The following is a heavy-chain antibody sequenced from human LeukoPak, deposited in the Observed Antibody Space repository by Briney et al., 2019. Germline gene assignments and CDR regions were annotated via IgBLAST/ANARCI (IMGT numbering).Heavy chain of an antibody. Sequence: PGGSLRLSCAASGFTFSSYAMHWVRQAPGKGLEWVAVISYDGSNKYYADSVKGRFTISRDNAKNSLDLQMNSLRAEDTAVYYCARGAWYGISWGQGTLVTVSS. CDR3: ARGAWYGIS. V-gene: IGHV3-30*04. CDR2: ISYDGSNK. CDR1: GFTFSSYA. D-gene: IGHD6-13*01. J-gene: IGHJ5*02.